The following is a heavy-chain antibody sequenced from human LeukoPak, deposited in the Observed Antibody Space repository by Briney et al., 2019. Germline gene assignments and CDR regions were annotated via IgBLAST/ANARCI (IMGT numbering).Heavy chain of an antibody. CDR1: GFTFSSYW. CDR2: IKQDGSEK. J-gene: IGHJ4*02. V-gene: IGHV3-7*05. CDR3: ARDRHYYDSSGYLGY. D-gene: IGHD3-22*01. Sequence: PGGSLRLSCAASGFTFSSYWMSWVRQAPGKGLEWVANIKQDGSEKYYVDSVKGRFTISRDNAKNSLYLQMNSLRAEDTAVYYRARDRHYYDSSGYLGYWGQGTLVTVSS.